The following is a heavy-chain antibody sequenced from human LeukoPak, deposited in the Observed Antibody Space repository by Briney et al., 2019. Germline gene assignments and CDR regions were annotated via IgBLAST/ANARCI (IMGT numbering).Heavy chain of an antibody. CDR1: GFTFSSYA. CDR2: VSLSGAST. J-gene: IGHJ4*02. CDR3: ARGGRFRSFDY. D-gene: IGHD2-21*01. Sequence: GGSLRLSCAASGFTFSSYAMSWVRQAPGKGLEWVSSVSLSGASTYYADSVKGRFTISRDNSKNTLHLQMNSLRAEDTALYYCARGGRFRSFDYWGQGTLVTVSS. V-gene: IGHV3-23*01.